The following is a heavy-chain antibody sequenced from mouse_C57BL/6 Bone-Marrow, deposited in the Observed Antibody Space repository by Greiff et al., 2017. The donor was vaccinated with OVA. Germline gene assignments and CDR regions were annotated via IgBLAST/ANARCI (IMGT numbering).Heavy chain of an antibody. V-gene: IGHV14-3*01. CDR3: ARGSPVVAYYFDY. J-gene: IGHJ2*01. D-gene: IGHD1-1*01. CDR2: IDPANGNT. CDR1: GFNIKNTY. Sequence: EVQLQQSVAELVRPGASVKLSCTASGFNIKNTYMHWVKQRPEQGLEWIGRIDPANGNTKYAPKFQGKATITADTSSNTADLQLSSLTSEDTAIYYGARGSPVVAYYFDYWGQGTTLTVSS.